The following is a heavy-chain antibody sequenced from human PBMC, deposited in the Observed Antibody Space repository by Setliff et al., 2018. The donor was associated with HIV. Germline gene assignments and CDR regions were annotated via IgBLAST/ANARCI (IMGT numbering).Heavy chain of an antibody. V-gene: IGHV4-39*07. Sequence: PSETLSLTCSVPGDSISSSSYYWGWIRQPPGKGLEWIGSIYYSGSTYYNPSLNSRVTISVDTSKNQFSLKLSSVTAADTAVYYCARRPAGAVAGGYGMDVWGQGTTVTVSS. CDR2: IYYSGST. J-gene: IGHJ6*02. CDR1: GDSISSSSYY. D-gene: IGHD6-19*01. CDR3: ARRPAGAVAGGYGMDV.